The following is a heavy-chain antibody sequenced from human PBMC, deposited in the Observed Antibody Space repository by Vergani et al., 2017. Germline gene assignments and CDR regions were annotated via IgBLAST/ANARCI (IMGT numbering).Heavy chain of an antibody. CDR2: INPNSGGT. D-gene: IGHD6-13*01. CDR3: ARAISSSWGPNWFDP. V-gene: IGHV1-2*02. Sequence: QVQLVQSGAEVKKPGASVKVSCKASGYTFTGYYMHWVRQAPGQGLEWMGWINPNSGGTNYAQKFQGRVTMTRDTSISTAYMELSSLRSEDTAVYYCARAISSSWGPNWFDPWGQGTLVTVSS. CDR1: GYTFTGYY. J-gene: IGHJ5*02.